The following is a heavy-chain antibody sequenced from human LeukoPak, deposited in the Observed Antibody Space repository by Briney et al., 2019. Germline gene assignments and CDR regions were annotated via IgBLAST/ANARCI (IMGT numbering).Heavy chain of an antibody. CDR2: ISAYNGNT. Sequence: ASVKVSCKASGYTFTSYGISWVRQAPRQGLEWMGWISAYNGNTNYAQKLQGRVTMTTDTSTSTAYMELRSLRSDDTAVYYCARGVAARHPTELYYMDVWGKGTTVTVSS. D-gene: IGHD2-15*01. J-gene: IGHJ6*03. CDR3: ARGVAARHPTELYYMDV. V-gene: IGHV1-18*01. CDR1: GYTFTSYG.